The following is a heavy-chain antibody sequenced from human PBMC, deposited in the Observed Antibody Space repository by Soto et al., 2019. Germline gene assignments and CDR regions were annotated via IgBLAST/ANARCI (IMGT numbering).Heavy chain of an antibody. CDR1: GFTFSSYG. CDR3: ARDKPRKATHLSNWFDP. D-gene: IGHD3-16*01. CDR2: IWYDGSNK. V-gene: IGHV3-33*01. J-gene: IGHJ5*02. Sequence: QVQLVESGGGVVQPGRSLRLSCAASGFTFSSYGMHWVRQAPGKGLEWVAVIWYDGSNKYYADSVKGRFTISRDNSKNTLYLQMNSLRAEDTAVYYCARDKPRKATHLSNWFDPWGQGTLVTVSS.